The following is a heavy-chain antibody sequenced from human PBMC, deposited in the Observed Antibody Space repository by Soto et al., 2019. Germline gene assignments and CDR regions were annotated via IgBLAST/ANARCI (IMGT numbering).Heavy chain of an antibody. D-gene: IGHD3-22*01. CDR1: GGTFSSYA. V-gene: IGHV1-69*06. J-gene: IGHJ4*02. CDR3: ARLGVNYYDSSGPFDY. Sequence: SVKVSCKASGGTFSSYAISWVRQAPGQGLEWMGGIIPIFGTANYAQKFQGRVTITADKSTSTAYMELSSLRSEDTAVYYCARLGVNYYDSSGPFDYWGQGTLVTVSS. CDR2: IIPIFGTA.